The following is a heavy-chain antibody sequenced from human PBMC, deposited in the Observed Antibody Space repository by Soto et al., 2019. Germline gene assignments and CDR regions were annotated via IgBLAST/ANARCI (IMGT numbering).Heavy chain of an antibody. D-gene: IGHD2-8*01. Sequence: XXSLRLSFTASGFTFNRHAMTWVLQAPGKGLEWVSGLSDSGGSIYYADSVKGRFTISRDNSMNTLYLQMNTLRDEDTAVYYCAKVSSAWYAGFFDLWGQGTLVTVSS. CDR2: LSDSGGSI. CDR3: AKVSSAWYAGFFDL. V-gene: IGHV3-23*01. J-gene: IGHJ4*02. CDR1: GFTFNRHA.